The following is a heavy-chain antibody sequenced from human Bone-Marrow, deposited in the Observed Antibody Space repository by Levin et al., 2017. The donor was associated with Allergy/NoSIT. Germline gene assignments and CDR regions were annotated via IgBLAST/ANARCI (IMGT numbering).Heavy chain of an antibody. CDR2: FYYSGST. V-gene: IGHV4-39*01. CDR1: GDSISSSSYY. D-gene: IGHD1-26*01. Sequence: SETLSLTCTVSGDSISSSSYYWGWIRQPPGKGLEWIGSFYYSGSTYLNPSLKSRVTITVDTSKNQFSLRLSSVTAADTAVYYCATNSGSYLRYFDFWGQGTLVTVSS. J-gene: IGHJ4*02. CDR3: ATNSGSYLRYFDF.